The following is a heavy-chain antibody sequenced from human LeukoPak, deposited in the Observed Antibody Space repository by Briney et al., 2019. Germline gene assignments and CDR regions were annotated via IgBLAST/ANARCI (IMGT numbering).Heavy chain of an antibody. D-gene: IGHD3-10*01. Sequence: GGSLRLSCAASGFTFSSYAMHWVRQAPGKGLEWVAVISYDGSNKYYADSVKGRFTIPRDISKNTLYLQMNSLRAEDTAVYYCARARKSGGITMLRGVKDRGWFDPWGQGTLVTVSS. CDR2: ISYDGSNK. CDR1: GFTFSSYA. V-gene: IGHV3-30*04. J-gene: IGHJ5*02. CDR3: ARARKSGGITMLRGVKDRGWFDP.